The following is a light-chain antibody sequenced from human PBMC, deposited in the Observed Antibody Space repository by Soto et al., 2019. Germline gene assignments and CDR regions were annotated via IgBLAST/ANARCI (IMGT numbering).Light chain of an antibody. CDR1: QAISTW. CDR2: AAS. CDR3: QQANSFPRT. J-gene: IGKJ1*01. Sequence: DIQMTQSPSSVSASVGDRVTITCRASQAISTWLAWYQQKPGKAPKLLIYAASNLQTGVPSRFSGRGSGTDCTLTISSLQPEDFATYYCQQANSFPRTFGQGTKVEIK. V-gene: IGKV1D-12*01.